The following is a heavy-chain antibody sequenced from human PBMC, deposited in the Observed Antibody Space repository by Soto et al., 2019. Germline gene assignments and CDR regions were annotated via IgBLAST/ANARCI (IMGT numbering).Heavy chain of an antibody. CDR2: IIPIFGTA. CDR3: ARERITMVRGVMYYYYGMDV. Sequence: QVQLVQSGAEVKKPGSSVKVSCKASGGTFSSYAISWVRQAPGQGLEWMGGIIPIFGTANYAQKFQGRVTITADESTSRAYMERSSLRSEDTAVYYCARERITMVRGVMYYYYGMDVWGQGTTVTVSS. V-gene: IGHV1-69*01. CDR1: GGTFSSYA. J-gene: IGHJ6*02. D-gene: IGHD3-10*01.